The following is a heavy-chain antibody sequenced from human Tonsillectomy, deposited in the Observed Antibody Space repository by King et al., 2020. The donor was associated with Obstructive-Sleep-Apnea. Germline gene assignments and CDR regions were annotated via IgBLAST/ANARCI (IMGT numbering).Heavy chain of an antibody. CDR3: QVAGRSWTGMVDY. V-gene: IGHV1-2*02. J-gene: IGHJ4*02. Sequence: QLVQSGAEVKKPGASVKVSCKASGYTFTGYYMHWVRQAPGQGLEWMGWINPNSGGTNYAQKVQGRVTMTRDTSISTAYMELSRLRSDDTAVYYCQVAGRSWTGMVDYWGQGTLVTVSS. CDR2: INPNSGGT. CDR1: GYTFTGYY. D-gene: IGHD6-13*01.